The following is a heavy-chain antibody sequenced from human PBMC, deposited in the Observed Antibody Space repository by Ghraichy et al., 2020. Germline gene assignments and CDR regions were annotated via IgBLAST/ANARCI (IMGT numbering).Heavy chain of an antibody. CDR3: ARDRDGSHSRPLFDY. Sequence: GGSLRLSCEASGFTFSTYAMSWVRQAPGKGLEWVSISGSGGGTYYADSVKGRFTISRDNSKNTVYLQMNSLRAEDTAVYYCARDRDGSHSRPLFDYWGQGTLVTVSS. J-gene: IGHJ4*02. CDR2: SGSGGGT. CDR1: GFTFSTYA. V-gene: IGHV3-23*01. D-gene: IGHD1-26*01.